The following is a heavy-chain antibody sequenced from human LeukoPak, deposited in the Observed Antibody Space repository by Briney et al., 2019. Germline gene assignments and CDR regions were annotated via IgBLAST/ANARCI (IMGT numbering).Heavy chain of an antibody. V-gene: IGHV1-8*01. CDR2: MNPNSGNT. J-gene: IGHJ6*02. CDR1: GYTFTSYD. CDR3: ARIVRYFDWLSSYYYYGMDV. Sequence: GASVKVSCKASGYTFTSYDINWVRQATGQGLEWMGRMNPNSGNTGYAQKFQGRVTMTRNNSISTAYMELSSLRSEDTAVYYCARIVRYFDWLSSYYYYGMDVWGQGTTVTVSS. D-gene: IGHD3-9*01.